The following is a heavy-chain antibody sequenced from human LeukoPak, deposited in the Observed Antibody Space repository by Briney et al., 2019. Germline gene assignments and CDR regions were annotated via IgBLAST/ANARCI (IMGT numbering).Heavy chain of an antibody. CDR3: ARFLYGTHDDAFDI. V-gene: IGHV3-66*01. Sequence: GASLRLYWAAAGFTGSSNYMSWVRWAPGTCLESVSVIYSGGSTYYADSVKGRFTISRDNSKNTLYLQMNSLRAEDTAVYYCARFLYGTHDDAFDIWGQGTMVTVSS. CDR2: IYSGGST. J-gene: IGHJ3*02. CDR1: GFTGSSNY. D-gene: IGHD1-1*01.